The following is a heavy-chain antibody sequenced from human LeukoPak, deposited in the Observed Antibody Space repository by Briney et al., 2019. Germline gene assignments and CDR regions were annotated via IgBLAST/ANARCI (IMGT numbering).Heavy chain of an antibody. CDR2: PYYSGST. J-gene: IGHJ3*02. Sequence: PSETLSLTSSVSGGSISRYYWSWIRPPPGKGLEWIGYPYYSGSTNSNPSVKSRVTMSVDTSKNQFSLKLRSVTAADTAVYYCARGGSGISNAFDIWGQETMVSVFS. CDR1: GGSISRYY. D-gene: IGHD3-10*01. CDR3: ARGGSGISNAFDI. V-gene: IGHV4-59*01.